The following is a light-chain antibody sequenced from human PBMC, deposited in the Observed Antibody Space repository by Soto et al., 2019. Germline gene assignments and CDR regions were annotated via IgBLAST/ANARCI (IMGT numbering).Light chain of an antibody. J-gene: IGKJ1*01. CDR3: QQYGASPET. CDR1: QSVSSAY. V-gene: IGKV3-20*01. Sequence: EIVFTQSPGTLSFSPGERATLSCRASQSVSSAYLAWYQQKPGQAPRLLIYNVSRRATGIPDRFSGSGSGTDFTLTVSRLEPEDFAVYYCQQYGASPETFGQGTKVDIK. CDR2: NVS.